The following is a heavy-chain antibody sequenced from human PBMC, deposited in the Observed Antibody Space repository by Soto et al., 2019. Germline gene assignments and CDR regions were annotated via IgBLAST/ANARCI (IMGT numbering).Heavy chain of an antibody. Sequence: QVQLVESGGGVVQPGRSLRLSCAASGFTFSSYAMHWVRQAPGKGLECVAVISYDGSNKYYADSVKGRFTISRDNSKNTLYLQTNSLRAEDTAVYYCARATVTTDPYYYYYGMDVWGQGTTVTVSS. CDR2: ISYDGSNK. J-gene: IGHJ6*02. D-gene: IGHD4-4*01. CDR3: ARATVTTDPYYYYYGMDV. CDR1: GFTFSSYA. V-gene: IGHV3-30-3*01.